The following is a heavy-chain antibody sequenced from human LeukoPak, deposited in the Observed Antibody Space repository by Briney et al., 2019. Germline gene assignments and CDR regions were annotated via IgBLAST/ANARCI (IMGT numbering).Heavy chain of an antibody. Sequence: SETLSLTCTVSGYSISSGYYWGWIRQPPGKGLEWIGYIYSSGSTNYNPSLKGRVTMSVDTSKNQFSMKLNSVTAADTAVYYCARDHYYNSSGYTFGYWGQGTLVTVSS. J-gene: IGHJ4*02. D-gene: IGHD3-22*01. CDR1: GYSISSGYY. CDR3: ARDHYYNSSGYTFGY. V-gene: IGHV4-61*01. CDR2: IYSSGST.